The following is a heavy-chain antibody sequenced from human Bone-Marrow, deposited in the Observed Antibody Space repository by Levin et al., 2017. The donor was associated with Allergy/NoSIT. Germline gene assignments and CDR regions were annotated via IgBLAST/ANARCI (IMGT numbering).Heavy chain of an antibody. Sequence: SGPTLVKPTQTLTLTCTFSGFSLSPSGLCVGWIRQPPGEALEWLGDIYWNDEKRYSPSLKNRLTITRDTSRNQVVLTMANMDPVDTATYYCAHGLGFCTTDVCPRPFGYWGQGTLVTVSS. CDR1: GFSLSPSGLC. D-gene: IGHD2-2*03. J-gene: IGHJ4*02. CDR2: IYWNDEK. V-gene: IGHV2-5*01. CDR3: AHGLGFCTTDVCPRPFGY.